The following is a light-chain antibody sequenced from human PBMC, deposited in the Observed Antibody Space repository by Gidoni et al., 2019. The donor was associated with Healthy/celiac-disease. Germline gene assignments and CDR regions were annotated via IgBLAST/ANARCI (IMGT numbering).Light chain of an antibody. CDR2: LGS. CDR1: QSLLHSNGYNY. CDR3: MQALQTPMYT. J-gene: IGKJ2*01. Sequence: DIVMTQSPLSLPVTPGESASISCRSSQSLLHSNGYNYLDWYLQKPVQSPQLLIYLGSNRASGVPDRFSGSGSGTDFTLKISRVEAEDVGVYYCMQALQTPMYTFGQGTKLEIK. V-gene: IGKV2-28*01.